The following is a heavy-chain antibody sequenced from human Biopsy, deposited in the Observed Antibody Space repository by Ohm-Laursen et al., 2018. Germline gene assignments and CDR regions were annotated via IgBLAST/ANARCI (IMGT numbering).Heavy chain of an antibody. V-gene: IGHV1-46*01. Sequence: SSVKVSCKASGYSFTSYYMHWVRQAPGQELEWMGMINPSGSTTSYPQIFQGRVTMTRDTSKSTVYMELSSLRSADTAVYFCARNTGWYGDLYYFDYWGRGTLVTVSS. CDR2: INPSGSTT. CDR3: ARNTGWYGDLYYFDY. D-gene: IGHD6-19*01. CDR1: GYSFTSYY. J-gene: IGHJ4*02.